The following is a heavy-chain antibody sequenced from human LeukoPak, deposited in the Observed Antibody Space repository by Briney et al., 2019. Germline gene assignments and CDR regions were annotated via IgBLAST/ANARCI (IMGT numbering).Heavy chain of an antibody. Sequence: PGGSLRLSCAASGFTFSSYWMHWVRQAPGKGLVWVSRINSDGSSTSYADSVKGRFTISRDNAKNTLYLQMNSLRAGDTAVYYCARSSGWYYFDYWGQGTLVTVSS. CDR2: INSDGSST. D-gene: IGHD6-19*01. V-gene: IGHV3-74*01. J-gene: IGHJ4*02. CDR1: GFTFSSYW. CDR3: ARSSGWYYFDY.